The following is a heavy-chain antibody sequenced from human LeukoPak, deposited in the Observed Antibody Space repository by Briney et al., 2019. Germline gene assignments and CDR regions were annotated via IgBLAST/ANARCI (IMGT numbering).Heavy chain of an antibody. J-gene: IGHJ4*02. CDR1: GYTLTELS. CDR2: FDPEDGET. CDR3: ARVRIVGVNRGVDY. V-gene: IGHV1-24*01. Sequence: ATVKVSCKVSGYTLTELSMHWVRQAPGKGLEWMGGFDPEDGETIYAQKFQGRVTMTRDTSTSTVYMELSSLRSEDTAVYYCARVRIVGVNRGVDYWGQGTLVTVSS. D-gene: IGHD1-26*01.